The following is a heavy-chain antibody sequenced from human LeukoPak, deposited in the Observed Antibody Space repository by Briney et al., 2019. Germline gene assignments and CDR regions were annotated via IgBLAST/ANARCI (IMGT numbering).Heavy chain of an antibody. D-gene: IGHD3-22*01. CDR3: ARGGYYDSSGYFD. V-gene: IGHV4-59*12. J-gene: IGHJ4*02. CDR2: ISYSGST. CDR1: GGSINSYY. Sequence: SETLSLTCSVSGGSINSYYWNWIRQPPGKGLEWIGSISYSGSTNYSPSLKSRVTISVDTSKNQFSLKLNSLTAADTAVYYCARGGYYDSSGYFDWGQGTLVTVS.